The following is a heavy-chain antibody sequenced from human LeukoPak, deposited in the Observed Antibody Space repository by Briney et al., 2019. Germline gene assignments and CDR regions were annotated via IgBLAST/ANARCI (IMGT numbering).Heavy chain of an antibody. CDR3: AKDGHADDSSGYYPYALNDAFDI. V-gene: IGHV3-73*01. CDR1: GFTFSGSA. Sequence: GGSLRLSCAASGFTFSGSAMHWVRQASGKGLEWVGRIRSKANSYATAYAASVKGRFTISRDDSKNTAYLQMNSLRAEDTAVYYCAKDGHADDSSGYYPYALNDAFDIWGQGTMVTVSS. D-gene: IGHD3-22*01. J-gene: IGHJ3*02. CDR2: IRSKANSYAT.